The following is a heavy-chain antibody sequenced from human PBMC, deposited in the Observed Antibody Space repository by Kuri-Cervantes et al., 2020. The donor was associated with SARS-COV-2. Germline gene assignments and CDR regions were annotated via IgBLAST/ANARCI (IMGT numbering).Heavy chain of an antibody. V-gene: IGHV4-59*01. J-gene: IGHJ3*02. CDR2: IYYSGST. Sequence: GSLRPSCTVSGGSISSYYWSWIRQPPGKGLEWIGYIYYSGSTNYNPSLKSRVTISVDTSKNQFSLKLSSVTAADTAVYYCAREVEGSDAFDIWGQGTMVTVSS. CDR1: GGSISSYY. CDR3: AREVEGSDAFDI.